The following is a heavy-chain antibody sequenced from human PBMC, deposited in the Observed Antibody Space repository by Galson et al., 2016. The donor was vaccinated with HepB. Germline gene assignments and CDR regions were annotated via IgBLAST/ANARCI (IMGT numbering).Heavy chain of an antibody. CDR2: ISYDGSNK. CDR3: AKMSGSSGYYSDAFDI. CDR1: GFTFSRYG. J-gene: IGHJ3*02. V-gene: IGHV3-30*18. D-gene: IGHD3-22*01. Sequence: SLRLSCATSGFTFSRYGIHWVRQAPGKGLEWVAVISYDGSNKYYADSVKGRFTISTDNSKNMMYLQMNSLRAEDTAVYYCAKMSGSSGYYSDAFDIWGQGTMVTVSS.